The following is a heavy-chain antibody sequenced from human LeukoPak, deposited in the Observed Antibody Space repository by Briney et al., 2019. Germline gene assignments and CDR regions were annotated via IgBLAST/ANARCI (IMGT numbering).Heavy chain of an antibody. CDR3: ARGRLYYYSSGDHYYYMDV. CDR1: GGSFSGYY. V-gene: IGHV4-34*01. Sequence: SETLSLTCAVFGGSFSGYYWKWIRQPPGKGLEWIGEINYSGSTNYNPSLKSRVTISVDTSNNQFALKVYSVTAADTAVYYCARGRLYYYSSGDHYYYMDVWGKGTTVTVSS. D-gene: IGHD3-22*01. CDR2: INYSGST. J-gene: IGHJ6*03.